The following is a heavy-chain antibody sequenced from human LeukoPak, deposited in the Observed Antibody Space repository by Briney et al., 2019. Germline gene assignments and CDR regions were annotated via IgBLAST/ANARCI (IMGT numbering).Heavy chain of an antibody. CDR2: IYYTGSI. CDR1: GGSTSGSSSY. Sequence: SETLSLTCTVSGGSTSGSSSYWGWIRQPPGKGLEWIATIYYTGSIYYNPSLKSRVTISVDTSKNQFSLKLSSVTAADTAVYYCASYDSSGSDAFDIWGQGTMVTVSS. CDR3: ASYDSSGSDAFDI. D-gene: IGHD3-22*01. V-gene: IGHV4-39*01. J-gene: IGHJ3*02.